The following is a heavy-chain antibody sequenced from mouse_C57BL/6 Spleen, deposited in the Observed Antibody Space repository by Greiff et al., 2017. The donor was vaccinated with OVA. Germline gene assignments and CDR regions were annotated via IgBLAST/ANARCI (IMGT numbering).Heavy chain of an antibody. CDR1: GFTFNTYA. CDR2: IRSKSSNYAT. Sequence: EVKLVESGGGLVQPKGSLKLSCAASGFTFNTYAMHWVRQATGKGLEWVARIRSKSSNYATYSADSVKDSFTISGDVSQSTLYLQMNHLKTDDTSMYYCVHAYDSNYNYAMDYWGQGTSVTVSS. V-gene: IGHV10-3*01. CDR3: VHAYDSNYNYAMDY. D-gene: IGHD2-5*01. J-gene: IGHJ4*01.